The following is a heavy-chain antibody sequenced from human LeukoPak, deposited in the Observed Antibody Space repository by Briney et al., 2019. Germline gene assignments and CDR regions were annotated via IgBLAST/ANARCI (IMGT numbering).Heavy chain of an antibody. D-gene: IGHD3-10*01. Sequence: GGSLRLSCAASGFTVSSNYMSWVRQAPGKGLEWVSVIYSGGSTYYADSVKGRFTISRDNSKNTLYLQMNSLRAEDTAVYYCARPITMVRGVSYYGMDVWGQGTTVTVSS. CDR3: ARPITMVRGVSYYGMDV. CDR1: GFTVSSNY. V-gene: IGHV3-53*01. J-gene: IGHJ6*02. CDR2: IYSGGST.